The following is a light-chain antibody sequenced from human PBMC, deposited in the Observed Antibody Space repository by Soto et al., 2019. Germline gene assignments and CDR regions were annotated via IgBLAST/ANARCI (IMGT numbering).Light chain of an antibody. CDR3: HQRSNWPLT. CDR2: DVS. J-gene: IGKJ4*01. Sequence: EVVLTQSPATLSLSPGERATLSCRASQSVTKYLAWYQQKPGQALRLLIYDVSKRATGIPARFSGSGSETDFTLTISSLEPGDFAVYYCHQRSNWPLTFGWGTKLEIK. V-gene: IGKV3-11*01. CDR1: QSVTKY.